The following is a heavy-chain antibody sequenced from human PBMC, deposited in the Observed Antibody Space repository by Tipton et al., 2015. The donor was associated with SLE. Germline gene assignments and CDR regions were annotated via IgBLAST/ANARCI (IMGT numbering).Heavy chain of an antibody. CDR3: ARDLRSTSDFFDY. Sequence: TLSLTCVVSGASISTEGYSWSWIRQPPGKGLEWIGYIFHTGSAYYNPSLRSRLTISLDRSNNQFSLKVNSMTAADTAVYYCARDLRSTSDFFDYWGQGTLVTVSS. D-gene: IGHD2-2*01. V-gene: IGHV4-30-2*01. CDR2: IFHTGSA. CDR1: GASISTEGYS. J-gene: IGHJ4*02.